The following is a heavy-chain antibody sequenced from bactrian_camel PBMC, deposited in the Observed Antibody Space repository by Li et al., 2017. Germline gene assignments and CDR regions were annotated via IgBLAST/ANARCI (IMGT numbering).Heavy chain of an antibody. CDR2: IYTGGGST. Sequence: VQLVESGGGLVQPGGSLRLSCAPSGLSFSGYYISRVRQAPGKGLEWVSSIYTGGGSTHYADSVKGRFTISKDNAKNTLYLQMNSLKPEDTAMYYCAAQGGTWYSCLMAAYTYWSQGTQVTVS. D-gene: IGHD6*01. V-gene: IGHV3-2*01. J-gene: IGHJ4*01. CDR1: GLSFSGYY. CDR3: AAQGGTWYSCLMAAYTY.